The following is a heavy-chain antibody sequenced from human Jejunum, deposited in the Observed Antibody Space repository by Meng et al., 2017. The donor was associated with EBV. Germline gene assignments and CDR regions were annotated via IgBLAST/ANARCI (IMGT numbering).Heavy chain of an antibody. CDR2: TYYRSKWYY. V-gene: IGHV6-1*01. J-gene: IGHJ1*01. D-gene: IGHD6-13*01. CDR1: GDSVSSNSAA. CDR3: ARGAYTSTWF. Sequence: HGPPPPAGPGLAPPAHTLPLPCASCGDSVSSNSAAWHWIRQSPSRGLEWLGRTYYRSKWYYDYAVSVKSRMTINPDTSKNQFSLQLNSVTPEDTAVYYCARGAYTSTWFWGQGTLVTVSS.